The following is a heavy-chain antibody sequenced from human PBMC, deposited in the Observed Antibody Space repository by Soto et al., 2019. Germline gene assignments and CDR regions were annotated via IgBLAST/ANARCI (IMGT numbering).Heavy chain of an antibody. CDR3: VRRHVSATGIDWFDP. Sequence: ASVKVSCKASGYTFTSYGIHWVRQAPGQGLEWMGWINAANGDTKYSPKFQGRVTITRDTSASTAYMELSSLRSEDTAVYYCVRRHVSATGIDWFDPWGQGTLVTVSS. V-gene: IGHV1-3*01. CDR2: INAANGDT. D-gene: IGHD6-13*01. CDR1: GYTFTSYG. J-gene: IGHJ5*02.